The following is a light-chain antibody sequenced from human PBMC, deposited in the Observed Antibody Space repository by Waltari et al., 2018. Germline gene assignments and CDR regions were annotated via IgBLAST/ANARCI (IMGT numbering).Light chain of an antibody. CDR3: QSADSSGTYEV. CDR1: ALPKQF. Sequence: SYELTQPPSVSVSPGQTARITCSGDALPKQFAYWYQQKPGQAPVVVLYKDTEGPSGIPERFSGSSSGTTVTLTISGVQAEDEADYYCQSADSSGTYEVFGTGTKVTVL. V-gene: IGLV3-25*03. CDR2: KDT. J-gene: IGLJ1*01.